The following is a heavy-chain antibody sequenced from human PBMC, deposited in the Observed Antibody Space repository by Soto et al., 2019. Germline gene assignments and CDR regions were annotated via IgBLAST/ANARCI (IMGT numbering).Heavy chain of an antibody. Sequence: ESVGGLAQPGGSLRLSCAASGFALSGYAMDWVRQAPGKGLEYVSGISSNGVGTYYANSVQGRFTISRDNSKNTVYLQMGSLRPEDMAVSYCARRARPDFYYMDVWGKGTTVTVSS. V-gene: IGHV3-64*01. D-gene: IGHD6-6*01. CDR3: ARRARPDFYYMDV. J-gene: IGHJ6*03. CDR2: ISSNGVGT. CDR1: GFALSGYA.